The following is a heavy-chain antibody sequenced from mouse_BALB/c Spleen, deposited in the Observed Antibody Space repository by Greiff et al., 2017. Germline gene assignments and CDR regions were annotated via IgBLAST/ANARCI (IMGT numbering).Heavy chain of an antibody. V-gene: IGHV3-6*02. CDR1: GYSITSGYY. J-gene: IGHJ2*01. Sequence: ESGPGLVKPSQSLSLTCSVTGYSITSGYYWNWIRQFPGNKLEWMGYISYDGSNNYNPSLKNRISITRDTSKNQFFLKLNSVTTEDTATYYCARGMTMITLFDYWGQGTTLTVSS. CDR2: ISYDGSN. CDR3: ARGMTMITLFDY. D-gene: IGHD2-4*01.